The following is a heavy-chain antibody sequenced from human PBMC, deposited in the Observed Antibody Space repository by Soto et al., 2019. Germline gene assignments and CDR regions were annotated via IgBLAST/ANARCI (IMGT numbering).Heavy chain of an antibody. D-gene: IGHD5-18*01. J-gene: IGHJ4*02. CDR3: ARGGYRYGLLQLDY. CDR1: GGSISSYY. Sequence: PSDTLSLTCTVSGGSISSYYWSWIRQPPGQGLEWCGYIYYSGSTTYNPSLKRRGTISVDTSKNPFSLKLSCVRAEDTAVYYCARGGYRYGLLQLDYWGQGTLVTVSS. CDR2: IYYSGST. V-gene: IGHV4-59*01.